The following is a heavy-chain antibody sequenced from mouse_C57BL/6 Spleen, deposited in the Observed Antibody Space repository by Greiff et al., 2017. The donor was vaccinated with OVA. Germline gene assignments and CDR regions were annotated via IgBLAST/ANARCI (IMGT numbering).Heavy chain of an antibody. D-gene: IGHD2-4*01. CDR1: GYTFTSYW. CDR2: IYPGSGST. J-gene: IGHJ1*03. CDR3: AREGYDSPYWYFDV. Sequence: VQLQQPGAELVKPGASVKMSCKASGYTFTSYWITWVKQRPGQGLEWIGDIYPGSGSTNYNEKFKSKATLTVDTSSSTAYMQLSSLTSEDSAVYYWAREGYDSPYWYFDVWGTGTTVSVSS. V-gene: IGHV1-55*01.